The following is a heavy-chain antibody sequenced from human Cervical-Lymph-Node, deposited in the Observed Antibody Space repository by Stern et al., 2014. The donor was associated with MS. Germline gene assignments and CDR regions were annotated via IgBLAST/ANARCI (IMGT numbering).Heavy chain of an antibody. V-gene: IGHV3-30*03. Sequence: VQLVESGGGVVQPGRSLKLSCGASGFTFSNYRMHWVRQVPGKGLEWVAVTSYDGSDKYYADSVKDRFTISRDNLKNTLYLEMSSLRIEDTVVYYCARVGGGKGYFSSWGQGTLVTVSS. D-gene: IGHD3-16*01. J-gene: IGHJ5*02. CDR2: TSYDGSDK. CDR1: GFTFSNYR. CDR3: ARVGGGKGYFSS.